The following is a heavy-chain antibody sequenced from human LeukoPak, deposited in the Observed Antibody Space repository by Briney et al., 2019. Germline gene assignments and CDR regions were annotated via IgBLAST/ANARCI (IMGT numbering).Heavy chain of an antibody. CDR3: ARDTEGYIYGYYYYGMDV. Sequence: GGSLRLSCAASGFTFDDYSMHWVRQAPGKGLEWVSLISGDSHSTFYADSVKGRFTISRDNSKNSLYLQMNSLRNDDTALYYCARDTEGYIYGYYYYGMDVWGQGTTVTVSS. CDR2: ISGDSHST. V-gene: IGHV3-43*02. CDR1: GFTFDDYS. J-gene: IGHJ6*02. D-gene: IGHD5-18*01.